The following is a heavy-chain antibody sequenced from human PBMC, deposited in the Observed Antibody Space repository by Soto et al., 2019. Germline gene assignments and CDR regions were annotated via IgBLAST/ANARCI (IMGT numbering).Heavy chain of an antibody. V-gene: IGHV4-30-4*01. D-gene: IGHD6-13*01. CDR2: IYYSGST. J-gene: IGHJ5*02. CDR3: ARDRGSTWMYKWFDP. Sequence: SETLSLTCTVSGDSINSADYYWSWIRQPPGKGLEWIGHIYYSGSTYYSPSLKSRVTISIDTSKNQFSLKMTSVTAADTAVYYCARDRGSTWMYKWFDPWGQGTKVTVYS. CDR1: GDSINSADYY.